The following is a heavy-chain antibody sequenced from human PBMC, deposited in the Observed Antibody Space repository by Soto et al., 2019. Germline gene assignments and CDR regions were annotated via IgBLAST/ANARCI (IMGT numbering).Heavy chain of an antibody. J-gene: IGHJ6*02. CDR2: ISSSSSYI. CDR3: ARAPYYYDSSGYPYYYYGMDV. CDR1: GFTLSSYS. Sequence: GSLRLSCAASGFTLSSYSMNWVRQAPGKGLEWVSSISSSSSYIYYADSVKGRFTISRDNAKNSLYLQMNSLRAEDTAVYYCARAPYYYDSSGYPYYYYGMDVWGQGTTVTVPS. D-gene: IGHD3-22*01. V-gene: IGHV3-21*01.